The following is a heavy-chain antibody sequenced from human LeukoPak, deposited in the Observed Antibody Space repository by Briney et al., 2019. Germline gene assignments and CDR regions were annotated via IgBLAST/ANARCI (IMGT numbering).Heavy chain of an antibody. CDR1: GFTFSSYG. D-gene: IGHD3-22*01. V-gene: IGHV3-30*02. CDR3: AKGLYDSSGYGVSGSDY. J-gene: IGHJ4*02. Sequence: PGGSLRLSCAASGFTFSSYGMHWVRQAPGKGLEWVAFIRYDGSNKYYADSVKGRFTISRDNSKNTLYLQMNSLRAEDTAVYYCAKGLYDSSGYGVSGSDYWGQGTLVTVSS. CDR2: IRYDGSNK.